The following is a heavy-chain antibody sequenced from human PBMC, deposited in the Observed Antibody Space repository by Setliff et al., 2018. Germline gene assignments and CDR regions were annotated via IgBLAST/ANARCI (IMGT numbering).Heavy chain of an antibody. J-gene: IGHJ6*03. CDR1: GASITSDDYF. D-gene: IGHD2-21*01. Sequence: SETLSLTCSVSGASITSDDYFWGWVRKSPGKSLEWLASVSHNGSAYYSPSLRTTYYNPSLKSRLTISLDTSKNQFSLKLRSVTAADTAVYYCARLYGGNLFHYHYYIDLWGKGTAVTVSS. V-gene: IGHV4-39*01. CDR3: ARLYGGNLFHYHYYIDL. CDR2: VSHNGSAYYSPSLRTT.